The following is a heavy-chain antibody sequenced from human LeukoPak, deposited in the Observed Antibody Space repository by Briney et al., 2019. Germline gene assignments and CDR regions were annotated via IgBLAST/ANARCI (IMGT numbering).Heavy chain of an antibody. Sequence: PGGSLRLSCAASGFTFSSYEMNWVRQAPGKGLEWVSYISSSGSTIYYADSVKGRFTISRDNAKNSLYLQMNSLRAEDTAVYYCSWGDILTGHYTGGFDYWGQGTLVTVSS. CDR3: SWGDILTGHYTGGFDY. CDR2: ISSSGSTI. V-gene: IGHV3-48*03. J-gene: IGHJ4*02. CDR1: GFTFSSYE. D-gene: IGHD3-9*01.